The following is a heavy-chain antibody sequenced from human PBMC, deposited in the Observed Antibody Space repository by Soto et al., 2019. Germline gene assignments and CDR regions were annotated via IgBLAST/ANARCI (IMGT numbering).Heavy chain of an antibody. CDR2: IYYSGST. CDR1: GGSIDTYY. Sequence: SETLSLTWTVSGGSIDTYYWSCIRQPPGKGLEWIGYIYYSGSTNYNPSLKSRVTMSVDTSMNQFSLALTSVTAADTAMYYCARGPTTEKVDSWGQGILVTVS. J-gene: IGHJ4*02. V-gene: IGHV4-59*08. CDR3: ARGPTTEKVDS.